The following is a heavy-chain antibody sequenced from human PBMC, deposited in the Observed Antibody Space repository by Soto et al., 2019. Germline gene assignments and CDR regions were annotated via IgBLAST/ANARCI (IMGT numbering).Heavy chain of an antibody. Sequence: PGGSLRLSCAASGFTFSSYGMHWVRQAPGKGLEWVAVISYDGSNKYYADSVKGRFTISRDNSKNTLYLQMNSLRAEDTAVYYCAIPGYYYDSSGYEDPVDYWGQGT. CDR2: ISYDGSNK. D-gene: IGHD3-22*01. J-gene: IGHJ4*02. V-gene: IGHV3-30*03. CDR1: GFTFSSYG. CDR3: AIPGYYYDSSGYEDPVDY.